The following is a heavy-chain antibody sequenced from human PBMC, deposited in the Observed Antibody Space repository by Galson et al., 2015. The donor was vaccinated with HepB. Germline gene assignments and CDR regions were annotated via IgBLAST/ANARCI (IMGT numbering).Heavy chain of an antibody. CDR3: AREGGFADVVVTTGWFDP. Sequence: SVKVSCKASGGTFSSYAISWVRQAPGQGLEWMGGIIPIFGTANYAQKFQGRVTITADKSTSTAYMELSSLRSEDTAVYYCAREGGFADVVVTTGWFDPWGQGTLVTVSS. CDR2: IIPIFGTA. J-gene: IGHJ5*02. D-gene: IGHD3-22*01. V-gene: IGHV1-69*06. CDR1: GGTFSSYA.